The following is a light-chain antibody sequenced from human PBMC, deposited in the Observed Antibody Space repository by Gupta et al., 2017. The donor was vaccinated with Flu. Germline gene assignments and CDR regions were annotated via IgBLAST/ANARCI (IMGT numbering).Light chain of an antibody. J-gene: IGKJ1*01. CDR3: QQYYSTPQT. CDR2: WAS. Sequence: NCKSSQGVLYSSNNKNYLAWYQQKPGQPPKLLIYWASTRESGVPDRFSGSGSETDFTLTISSLQAEDVAVYYCQQYYSTPQTFGQGTKVEIK. CDR1: QGVLYSSNNKNY. V-gene: IGKV4-1*01.